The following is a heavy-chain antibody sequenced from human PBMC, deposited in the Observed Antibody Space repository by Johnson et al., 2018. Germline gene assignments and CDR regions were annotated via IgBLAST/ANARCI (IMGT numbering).Heavy chain of an antibody. CDR1: GGSICSSY. V-gene: IGHV4-59*01. CDR2: IYYSGNT. D-gene: IGHD5-12*01. Sequence: QVQLQESGPGLVKPSEPLSLTCTVSGGSICSSYWSWIRQPPGTGLEWLGYIYYSGNTNYNPSPKSRVTISVDTSKNQFSLKLSSVTAADTAVYYCARYCGYEGAFDFWGQGTMVTVSS. CDR3: ARYCGYEGAFDF. J-gene: IGHJ3*01.